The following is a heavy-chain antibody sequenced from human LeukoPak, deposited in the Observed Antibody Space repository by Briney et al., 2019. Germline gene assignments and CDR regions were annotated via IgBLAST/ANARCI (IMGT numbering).Heavy chain of an antibody. Sequence: ASVKVSCKASGYTFTGYYIHWVRQALGQGLEWMGWINPDTGGTIYAQKFQGRVTMTSDTSISTAYMDLSRLRSEDTAIYYCARDILGATGIDYWGQGTLVTVSS. D-gene: IGHD1-26*01. CDR1: GYTFTGYY. J-gene: IGHJ4*02. CDR3: ARDILGATGIDY. V-gene: IGHV1-2*02. CDR2: INPDTGGT.